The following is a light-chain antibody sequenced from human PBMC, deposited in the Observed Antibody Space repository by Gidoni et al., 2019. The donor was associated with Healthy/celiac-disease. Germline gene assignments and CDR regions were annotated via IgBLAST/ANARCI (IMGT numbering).Light chain of an antibody. V-gene: IGKV3-20*01. J-gene: IGKJ4*01. CDR1: QSVSSSY. CDR2: GAS. CDR3: QQYGSSP. Sequence: ENVLTQSPGTLSLSPGERATLSCSASQSVSSSYLAWYQQTLGQAPMLLLYGASSSATGIPDRFSGSGSGTDFTLTISRLEPEDFAVYYCQQYGSSPFGGGTKVEIK.